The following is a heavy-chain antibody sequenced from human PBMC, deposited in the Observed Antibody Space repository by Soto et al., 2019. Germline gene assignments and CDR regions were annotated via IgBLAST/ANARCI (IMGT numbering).Heavy chain of an antibody. V-gene: IGHV4-30-2*01. CDR1: GGSISSGDYS. D-gene: IGHD3-22*01. CDR3: ARRGYHDSRGSNDAFDF. J-gene: IGHJ3*01. CDR2: IYFGGST. Sequence: SETLSLTCAVSGGSISSGDYSWNWIRQPPGKGLEWIGYIYFGGSTYYNPSLKSRVTLSADTSKNQFSLNLSSVTAADTAVYYCARRGYHDSRGSNDAFDFWGHGTMVTVS.